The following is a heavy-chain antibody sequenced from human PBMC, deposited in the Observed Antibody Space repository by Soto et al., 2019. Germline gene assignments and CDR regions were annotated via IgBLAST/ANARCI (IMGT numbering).Heavy chain of an antibody. CDR2: IHDSGNS. CDR3: ARRTYHGTVPYGLDV. CDR1: GGSISSGSYY. Sequence: QVQLQESGPGLVKPSETLSLTCTVSGGSISSGSYYWGWIRQPPGKGLEWIGSIHDSGNSYYNPSLKRRVTISGDTSKNQFPLKLTSVNAADTAVYYCARRTYHGTVPYGLDVWGQGTTVTVSS. D-gene: IGHD3-10*01. V-gene: IGHV4-39*01. J-gene: IGHJ6*02.